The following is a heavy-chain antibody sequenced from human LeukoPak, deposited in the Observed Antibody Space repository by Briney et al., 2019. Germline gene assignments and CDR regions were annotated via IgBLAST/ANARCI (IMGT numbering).Heavy chain of an antibody. V-gene: IGHV1-2*02. D-gene: IGHD3-22*01. CDR1: GYTFTGYY. CDR2: INPNSGGT. CDR3: ARDRGTYYYDSSGYYDY. Sequence: SVKLSCKASGYTFTGYYMHWVRQAPGQGLEWMGWINPNSGGTNYAQKFQGRVTMTRDTSISTAYMELSRLRSDDTAVYYCARDRGTYYYDSSGYYDYWGQGTLVPVSS. J-gene: IGHJ4*02.